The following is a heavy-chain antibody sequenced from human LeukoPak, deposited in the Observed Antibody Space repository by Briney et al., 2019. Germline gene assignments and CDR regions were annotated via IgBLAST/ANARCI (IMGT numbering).Heavy chain of an antibody. V-gene: IGHV3-21*01. D-gene: IGHD3-22*01. J-gene: IGHJ4*02. CDR3: ARDHYYDSSRGWVDF. CDR1: GFTFNTYS. Sequence: GGSLRLSCAASGFTFNTYSMNWVRQAPGKGLEWVSFIFSSSTYIYYTDSVKGRFTISRDNAKNSLYLQMNSLRAEDTAVYYCARDHYYDSSRGWVDFWGQGTLVTVSS. CDR2: IFSSSTYI.